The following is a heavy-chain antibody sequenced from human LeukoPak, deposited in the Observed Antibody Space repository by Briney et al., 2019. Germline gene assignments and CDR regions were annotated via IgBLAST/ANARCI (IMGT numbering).Heavy chain of an antibody. CDR1: GFTFNLYG. CDR3: AKAMAGGYNYGPFDN. CDR2: ISAIGDI. D-gene: IGHD5-18*01. V-gene: IGHV3-23*01. J-gene: IGHJ4*02. Sequence: GGSLRLSCAASGFTFNLYGMSWVRQAPGKGLEWVSVISAIGDIYYADSMKGRFTISRDNSKNMLYLQMNSLRAEDTAVYYCAKAMAGGYNYGPFDNWGLGALVTVSS.